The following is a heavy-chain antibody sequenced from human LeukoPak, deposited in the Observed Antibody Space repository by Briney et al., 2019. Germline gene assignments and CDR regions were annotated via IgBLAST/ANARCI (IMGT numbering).Heavy chain of an antibody. CDR2: ISGSGGST. CDR1: GFTFSSYS. V-gene: IGHV3-23*01. D-gene: IGHD6-6*01. Sequence: GGSLRLSCAASGFTFSSYSMSWVRQAPGKGLEWVSAISGSGGSTYYADSVKGRFTISRDNSKNTLYLQMNSLRAEDTAVYYCAKDQTLYSSSPLDYWGQGTLVTVSS. CDR3: AKDQTLYSSSPLDY. J-gene: IGHJ4*02.